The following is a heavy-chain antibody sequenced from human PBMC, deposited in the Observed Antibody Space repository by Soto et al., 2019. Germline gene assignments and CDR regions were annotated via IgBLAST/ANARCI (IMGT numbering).Heavy chain of an antibody. CDR2: ISSSSSTI. Sequence: GGSLRLSCAASGFTFSSYAMSWVRQAPGKGLEWVSDISSSSSTIYYADSVKGRFTISRDNAKNSLYLQMNSLRAEDTAVYYCAARYSSSSATMDVWGKGTTVTVSS. CDR1: GFTFSSYA. J-gene: IGHJ6*04. V-gene: IGHV3-48*01. D-gene: IGHD6-6*01. CDR3: AARYSSSSATMDV.